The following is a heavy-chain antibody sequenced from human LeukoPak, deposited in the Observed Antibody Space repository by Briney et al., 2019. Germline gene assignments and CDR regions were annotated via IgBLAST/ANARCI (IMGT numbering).Heavy chain of an antibody. CDR2: INHSGST. V-gene: IGHV4-34*01. CDR3: ARGSTQINDFWSGYYYYFDY. J-gene: IGHJ4*02. D-gene: IGHD3-3*01. CDR1: GESFSGYY. Sequence: PSETLSLTCAVYGESFSGYYWSWLRQPPGKGLECIGEINHSGSTNYNPSLKSRVTISVDTSKNQFSLKLSSVPAADTAVYYCARGSTQINDFWSGYYYYFDYWGQGTLVTVSS.